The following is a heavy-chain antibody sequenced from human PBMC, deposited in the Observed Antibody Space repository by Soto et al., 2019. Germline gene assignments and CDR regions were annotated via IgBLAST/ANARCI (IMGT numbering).Heavy chain of an antibody. V-gene: IGHV3-72*01. CDR3: ARFSGSYTRGLDY. CDR2: SRNKANSNST. Sequence: EVQLVESGGGLFQPGGSLRLSCAASGFTFSDHYMDWVRQAPGKGLGWVGRSRNKANSNSTEYAASVKGRFTISRDESKNSLYLQMNSLKTEDTAVYYCARFSGSYTRGLDYWGQGTLVTVSS. J-gene: IGHJ4*02. CDR1: GFTFSDHY. D-gene: IGHD1-26*01.